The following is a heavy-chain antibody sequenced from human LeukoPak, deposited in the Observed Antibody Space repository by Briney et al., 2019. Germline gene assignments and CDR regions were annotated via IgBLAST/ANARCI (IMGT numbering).Heavy chain of an antibody. D-gene: IGHD4-17*01. J-gene: IGHJ3*02. V-gene: IGHV5-51*01. CDR1: EYSFTNYW. CDR2: VYPSDSDT. Sequence: PGESLKISCKGSEYSFTNYWIGWARQMPGKGLEWMGIVYPSDSDTRYSPSFQGQVTISADTSISTAYLQWSSLKASDTAMYYCASLTTVTRDDAFDIWGQGTMVTVSS. CDR3: ASLTTVTRDDAFDI.